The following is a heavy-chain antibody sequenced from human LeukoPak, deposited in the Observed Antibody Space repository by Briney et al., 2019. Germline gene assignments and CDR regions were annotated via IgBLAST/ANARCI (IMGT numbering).Heavy chain of an antibody. J-gene: IGHJ4*02. CDR3: TTDPQRGYYSDY. Sequence: PGGCLRLSCAASGFTFSDSGMHWVRPASGKGLEWVGRIRSKANSYATAYAASVKGRFTIARDDSKNTAYLQTNSLKTEDTAVYYCTTDPQRGYYSDYWGQGTLVTVSS. V-gene: IGHV3-73*01. D-gene: IGHD5-24*01. CDR1: GFTFSDSG. CDR2: IRSKANSYAT.